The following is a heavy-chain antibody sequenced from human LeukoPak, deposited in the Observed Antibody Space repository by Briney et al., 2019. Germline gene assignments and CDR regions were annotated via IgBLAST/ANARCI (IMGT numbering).Heavy chain of an antibody. CDR2: ISWNSGHI. CDR1: GFTFDDYG. CDR3: AKDLGPLTYYYDSSGYSGAFDS. Sequence: GGSLRLSCAASGFTFDDYGMSWVRQAPGKGLEWVSGISWNSGHIVYADSVKGRFTISRDNAKTSLYLQMNSLRAEDMAFYYCAKDLGPLTYYYDSSGYSGAFDSWGQGTLVTVSS. J-gene: IGHJ4*02. V-gene: IGHV3-9*03. D-gene: IGHD3-22*01.